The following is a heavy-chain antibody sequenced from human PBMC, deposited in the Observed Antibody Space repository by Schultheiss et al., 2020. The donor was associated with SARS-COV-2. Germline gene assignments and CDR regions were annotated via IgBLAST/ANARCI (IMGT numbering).Heavy chain of an antibody. CDR2: IYHSGST. J-gene: IGHJ6*03. CDR3: ARHLRYFDWLLSRYYYYMDV. Sequence: SETLSLTCAVSGYSISSGYYWGWIRQPPGKGLEWIGSIYHSGSTYYNPSLKSRVTISVDTSKNQFSLKLSSVTAADTAVYYCARHLRYFDWLLSRYYYYMDVWGKGTTVTVSS. V-gene: IGHV4-38-2*01. CDR1: GYSISSGYY. D-gene: IGHD3-9*01.